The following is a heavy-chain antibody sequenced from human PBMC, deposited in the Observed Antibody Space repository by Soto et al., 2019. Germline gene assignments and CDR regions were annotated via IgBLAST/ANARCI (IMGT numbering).Heavy chain of an antibody. Sequence: PGGSLRLSCAASGFTFSSYSMNWVRQAPGKGLEWVSYISSSSSTIYYADSVKGRFTISRDNAKNSLYLQMNSLRAEDTAVYYCARDGLGNWNYLWENNWFDPWGQGTLVTVSS. J-gene: IGHJ5*02. CDR3: ARDGLGNWNYLWENNWFDP. V-gene: IGHV3-48*01. D-gene: IGHD1-7*01. CDR1: GFTFSSYS. CDR2: ISSSSSTI.